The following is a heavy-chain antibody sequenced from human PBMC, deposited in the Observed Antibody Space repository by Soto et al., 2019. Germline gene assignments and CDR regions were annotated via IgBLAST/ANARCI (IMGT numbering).Heavy chain of an antibody. Sequence: GGSLRLSCAASGFTFSSYGMHWVRQAPGKGLEWVAVISYDGSNKYYADSVKGRFTISRDNSKNTLYLQMNSLRAEDTAVYCCANDYNWNYVDYYFGMDVWGEGTTVTVSS. V-gene: IGHV3-30*18. CDR3: ANDYNWNYVDYYFGMDV. CDR1: GFTFSSYG. D-gene: IGHD1-7*01. J-gene: IGHJ6*04. CDR2: ISYDGSNK.